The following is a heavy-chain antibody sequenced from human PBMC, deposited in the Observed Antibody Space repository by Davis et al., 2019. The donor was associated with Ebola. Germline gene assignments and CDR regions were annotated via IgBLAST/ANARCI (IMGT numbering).Heavy chain of an antibody. CDR3: ARFPVVYFSHYGLDV. V-gene: IGHV4-34*12. CDR1: DGSFTGYY. Sequence: PSETLSLTCTVDDGSFTGYYWNWIRQPPGKGLEWIGEIIHSGSTNYNPSLKSRVTISVDTSKKQFSLRLSSVTAADTAVYYCARFPVVYFSHYGLDVWGQGTTVIVSS. J-gene: IGHJ6*02. D-gene: IGHD2-15*01. CDR2: IIHSGST.